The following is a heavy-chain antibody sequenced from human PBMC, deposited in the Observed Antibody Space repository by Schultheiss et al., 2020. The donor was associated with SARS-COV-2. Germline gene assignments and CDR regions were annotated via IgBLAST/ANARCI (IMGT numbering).Heavy chain of an antibody. CDR3: ARGGVAVAVGRNWFDP. J-gene: IGHJ5*02. CDR1: GGSISSYY. D-gene: IGHD6-19*01. CDR2: INHSGST. Sequence: SETLSLTCTVSGGSISSYYWGWIRQPPGKGLEWIGEINHSGSTNYNPSLKSRLTISVDTSKNQFSLKLSSVTAADTAVYYCARGGVAVAVGRNWFDPWGQGTLVTVSS. V-gene: IGHV4-34*01.